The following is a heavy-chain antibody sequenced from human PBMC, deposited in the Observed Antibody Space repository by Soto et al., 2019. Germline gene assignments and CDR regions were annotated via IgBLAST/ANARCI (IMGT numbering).Heavy chain of an antibody. CDR2: SSPIFNSA. CDR1: GGTFNNYA. Sequence: QMVQYGSEVKRPGSSVKVSCKASGGTFNNYALSWVRQAPGQGLEWMGGSSPIFNSANYAQKFQSRVTITADDSTSTAYMELRSLRPDDTAVYYCAREVTVASYSFDFWGQGTLVTVSS. V-gene: IGHV1-69*01. D-gene: IGHD5-12*01. CDR3: AREVTVASYSFDF. J-gene: IGHJ4*02.